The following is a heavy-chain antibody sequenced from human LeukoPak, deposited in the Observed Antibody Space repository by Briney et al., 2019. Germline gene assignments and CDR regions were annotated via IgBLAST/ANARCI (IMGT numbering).Heavy chain of an antibody. Sequence: SETLSLTCAVYGGSLSGYYWSWIRQPPGKGLEWIGEINHSGSTNYNPSLKSRVTISVDTSKNQFSLKLSSVTAADTAVYYCARVPSSGWYGGFYFDYWGQGTLVTVSS. CDR1: GGSLSGYY. J-gene: IGHJ4*02. CDR3: ARVPSSGWYGGFYFDY. D-gene: IGHD6-19*01. V-gene: IGHV4-34*01. CDR2: INHSGST.